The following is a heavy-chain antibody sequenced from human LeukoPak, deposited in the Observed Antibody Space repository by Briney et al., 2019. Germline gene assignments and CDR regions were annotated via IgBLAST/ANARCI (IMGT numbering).Heavy chain of an antibody. V-gene: IGHV4-59*08. J-gene: IGHJ4*02. Sequence: PSETLSLTCTVFGGSISSYYWSWIRQPPGKGLEWIGYIYYSGSTNYNPSLKSRVTISVDTSKNQFSLKLSSVTAADTAVYYCARVGDFWSGYYTGFDYWGQGTLVTVSS. CDR3: ARVGDFWSGYYTGFDY. D-gene: IGHD3-3*01. CDR2: IYYSGST. CDR1: GGSISSYY.